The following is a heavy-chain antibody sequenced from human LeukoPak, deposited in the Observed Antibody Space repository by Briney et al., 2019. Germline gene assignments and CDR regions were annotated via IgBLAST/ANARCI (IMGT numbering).Heavy chain of an antibody. J-gene: IGHJ3*01. CDR1: GFTFGNSW. D-gene: IGHD1-14*01. CDR2: INADGSTA. CDR3: VVVVEPPDSDGFDV. Sequence: QAGGSLRLSCAASGFTFGNSWVHWVRQAPGKGLVWVSLINADGSTATYADSVKGRSTISRDNARNTLSLQMNSLTIEDTAVYYCVVVVEPPDSDGFDVWGQGTMITVSS. V-gene: IGHV3-74*01.